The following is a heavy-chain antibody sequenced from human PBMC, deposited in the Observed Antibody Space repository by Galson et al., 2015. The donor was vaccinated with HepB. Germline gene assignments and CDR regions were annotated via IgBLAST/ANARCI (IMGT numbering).Heavy chain of an antibody. CDR3: AAAYCRNTACYRFIGY. Sequence: SLRLSCAASGFTFSNRVMHWVRQAPGKGLEWVAVIWYDGSNKYYADSVKGRFTISRDNTKNTASLQMDNLRAEDTALYYCAAAYCRNTACYRFIGYWGQGALVTVSP. D-gene: IGHD2-2*01. CDR2: IWYDGSNK. CDR1: GFTFSNRV. J-gene: IGHJ4*02. V-gene: IGHV3-33*01.